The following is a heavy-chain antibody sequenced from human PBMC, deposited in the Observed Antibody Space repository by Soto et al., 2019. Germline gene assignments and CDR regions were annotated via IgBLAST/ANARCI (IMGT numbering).Heavy chain of an antibody. D-gene: IGHD6-6*01. J-gene: IGHJ3*02. V-gene: IGHV3-23*01. Sequence: EVRLLESGGGLVQPGGSLRLSCVASGFTFSNYAMSWVRQAPGKGLEWVSVVTGRSSSTYYADSVEGRFIISRDNTRNPLFLQMNILGAEDSAVYCCTKQLPSKKNRRRCADAFHIWGQGTILTVSS. CDR2: VTGRSSST. CDR3: TKQLPSKKNRRRCADAFHI. CDR1: GFTFSNYA.